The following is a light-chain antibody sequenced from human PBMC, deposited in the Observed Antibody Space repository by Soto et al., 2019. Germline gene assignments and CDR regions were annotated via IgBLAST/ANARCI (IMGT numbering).Light chain of an antibody. J-gene: IGKJ1*01. CDR3: QQSYSTPRT. Sequence: DIQMTQSPSSLSASVGDRVTITCRASQSISSYLNWYQQKPGKAPKLLIYAAPNLQSGVPSRFSGSGSGTDFTLTIISLQHEDFATYYCQQSYSTPRTFGQETNVEIK. V-gene: IGKV1-39*01. CDR2: AAP. CDR1: QSISSY.